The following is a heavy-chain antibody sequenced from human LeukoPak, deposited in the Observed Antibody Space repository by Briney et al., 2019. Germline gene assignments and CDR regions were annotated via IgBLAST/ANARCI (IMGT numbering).Heavy chain of an antibody. Sequence: PSETPSLTCTVSGGSISSYYWSRIRQPPGKGLEWIGYIYYSGSTNYNPSLKSRVTISVDTSKNQFSLKLSSVTAADTAVYYCAGSNWHDGFWFDPWGQGTLVTVSS. J-gene: IGHJ5*02. CDR1: GGSISSYY. D-gene: IGHD1-20*01. CDR2: IYYSGST. CDR3: AGSNWHDGFWFDP. V-gene: IGHV4-59*01.